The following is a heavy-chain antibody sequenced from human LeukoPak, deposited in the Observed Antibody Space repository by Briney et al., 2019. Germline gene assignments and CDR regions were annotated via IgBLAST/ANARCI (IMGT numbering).Heavy chain of an antibody. Sequence: GGSLRLSCAASGFTFSSYAMSWVRQAPGKGLEWVSAISGSGGSTYYADSVKGWFTISRDNSKNTLYLQMNSLRAEDTAVYYCAKDLYSSGWYYFDYWGQGTLVTVSS. CDR3: AKDLYSSGWYYFDY. CDR1: GFTFSSYA. V-gene: IGHV3-23*01. D-gene: IGHD6-19*01. CDR2: ISGSGGST. J-gene: IGHJ4*02.